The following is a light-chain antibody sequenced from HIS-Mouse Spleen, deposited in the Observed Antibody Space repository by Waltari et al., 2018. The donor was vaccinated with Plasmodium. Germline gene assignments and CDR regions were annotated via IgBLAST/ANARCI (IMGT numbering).Light chain of an antibody. V-gene: IGLV2-8*01. Sequence: QSALTQPPSASGSPGQSVTISCTGTSSDVGGYNYVSWYQQHPGKAPKLMIYEVSQLPSGVPYRVSGSKSGNTASRTVSGLQAEDEADDYCSSYAGSNNLVFGGGTKLTVL. CDR1: SSDVGGYNY. CDR3: SSYAGSNNLV. CDR2: EVS. J-gene: IGLJ2*01.